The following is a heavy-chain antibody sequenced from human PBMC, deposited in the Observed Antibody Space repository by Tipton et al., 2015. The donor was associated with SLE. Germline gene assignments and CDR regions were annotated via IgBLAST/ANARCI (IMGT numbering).Heavy chain of an antibody. CDR2: ISGSGGNT. CDR1: EFTFSNYV. CDR3: AKDLPFDDSLEY. V-gene: IGHV3-23*01. D-gene: IGHD3-16*01. J-gene: IGHJ4*02. Sequence: SLRLSCAASEFTFSNYVMSWVRQAPGKGLEWVSVISGSGGNTDYADSVKGRFTISRDNSKNTLYLQMNSLRAEDTAVYYCAKDLPFDDSLEYWGQGTLVTVSS.